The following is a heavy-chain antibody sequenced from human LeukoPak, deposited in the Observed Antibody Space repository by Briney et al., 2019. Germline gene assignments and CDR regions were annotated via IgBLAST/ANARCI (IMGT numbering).Heavy chain of an antibody. D-gene: IGHD3-22*01. CDR2: IYYSGST. CDR3: ARGTYYYDSSGYYYSYYYYYMDV. J-gene: IGHJ6*03. V-gene: IGHV4-59*01. Sequence: SETLSLTCTVSGGSISSYYWSWIRQPPGKGLEWIGYIYYSGSTNYNPSLKSRVTISVGTSKNQFSLKLSSVTAADTAVYYCARGTYYYDSSGYYYSYYYYYMDVWGKGTTVTVSS. CDR1: GGSISSYY.